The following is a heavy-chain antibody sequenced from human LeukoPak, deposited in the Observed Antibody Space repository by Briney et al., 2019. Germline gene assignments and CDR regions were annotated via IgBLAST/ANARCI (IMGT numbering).Heavy chain of an antibody. CDR2: IYSGGST. CDR1: GFTVSSNY. J-gene: IGHJ4*02. CDR3: ARVAGGSHHFDY. Sequence: GGSLRLSCAASGFTVSSNYMSWVRQAPGKGLEWVSVIYSGGSTYYADSVKGRFTISRDNSKNTLYLQMNTLRAEDTAVYYCARVAGGSHHFDYWGQGTLVTVSS. D-gene: IGHD1-26*01. V-gene: IGHV3-53*01.